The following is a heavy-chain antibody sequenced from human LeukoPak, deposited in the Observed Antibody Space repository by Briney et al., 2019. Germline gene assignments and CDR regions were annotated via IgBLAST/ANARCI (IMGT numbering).Heavy chain of an antibody. Sequence: PGGSLRLSCAASGSTFSSYSMNWVRQAPGKGLEWVSSISSSSSYIYYADSVKGRFTISRDNAKNSLFLQMNSLRAEDTAVYYCATLRAAAGTFFDYWGQGTLVTVSS. CDR2: ISSSSSYI. CDR1: GSTFSSYS. V-gene: IGHV3-21*01. CDR3: ATLRAAAGTFFDY. D-gene: IGHD6-13*01. J-gene: IGHJ4*02.